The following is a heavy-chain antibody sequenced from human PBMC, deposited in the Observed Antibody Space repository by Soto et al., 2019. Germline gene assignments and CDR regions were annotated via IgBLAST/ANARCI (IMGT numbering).Heavy chain of an antibody. J-gene: IGHJ3*02. V-gene: IGHV3-21*04. D-gene: IGHD3-9*01. CDR2: ISSRSDI. Sequence: VGSLRLSCVGSGFTFSTYSINWVRQAPGKGLEWVSSISSRSDIYYADSVKGRFTISRDNSKNTLYLQMNRLRAEDTAVYYCAKGKDYDILTGYTDDPKSAFDIWGQGTMVTVSS. CDR1: GFTFSTYS. CDR3: AKGKDYDILTGYTDDPKSAFDI.